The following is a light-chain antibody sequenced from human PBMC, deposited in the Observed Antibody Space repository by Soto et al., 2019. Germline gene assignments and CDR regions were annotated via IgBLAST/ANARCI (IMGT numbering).Light chain of an antibody. CDR1: LSVASNY. CDR2: AAS. V-gene: IGKV3-20*01. Sequence: EIVLTQSPGTLPLSPGERATLSCRASLSVASNYLAWYQQKPGQAPRLLIYAASGRATGIPDRFSGSGSGTDFTLTISRLEPEDFAVYYCQQYGSSQYTFGQGTQLEIK. CDR3: QQYGSSQYT. J-gene: IGKJ2*01.